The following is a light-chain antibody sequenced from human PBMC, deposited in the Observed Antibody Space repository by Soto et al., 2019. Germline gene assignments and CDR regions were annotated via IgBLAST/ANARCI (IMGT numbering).Light chain of an antibody. CDR2: EVS. CDR1: SSDVGGYNY. Sequence: LTQPASVSGSPGQSITISCTGTSSDVGGYNYVSWYQQNPGKAPKLMIYEVSNRPSGVSNRFSGSKSGNMASLTISGLQAEDEADYYCSSYTINRTYVFGPGTKVTVL. CDR3: SSYTINRTYV. J-gene: IGLJ1*01. V-gene: IGLV2-14*01.